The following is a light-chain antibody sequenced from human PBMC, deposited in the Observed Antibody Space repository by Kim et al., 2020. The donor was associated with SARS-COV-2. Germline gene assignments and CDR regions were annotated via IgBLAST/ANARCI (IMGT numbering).Light chain of an antibody. CDR3: CLSYSGVVV. V-gene: IGLV7-46*01. Sequence: PGGTVTLTCGASTGAVTSGHYPYWFPQKSGKAPRTLIYETINKHSWTPGRFSGSLLGGKAALTISGAQPEDEAEDYCCLSYSGVVVFGGGTQLTVL. CDR2: ETI. J-gene: IGLJ2*01. CDR1: TGAVTSGHY.